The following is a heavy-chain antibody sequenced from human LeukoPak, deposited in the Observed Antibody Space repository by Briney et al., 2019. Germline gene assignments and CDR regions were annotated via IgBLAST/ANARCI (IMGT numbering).Heavy chain of an antibody. D-gene: IGHD6-13*01. CDR2: IYPGDSDT. V-gene: IGHV5-51*01. Sequence: GESLKISCKGSGYSFTSYWIGWVRQMPGKGLEWMGIIYPGDSDTRYSPSFQGQVTISADKSISTAYLQWSSLKASDTAMCYCARKGLAAAGTSPSAFDIWGQGTMVTVSS. CDR1: GYSFTSYW. CDR3: ARKGLAAAGTSPSAFDI. J-gene: IGHJ3*02.